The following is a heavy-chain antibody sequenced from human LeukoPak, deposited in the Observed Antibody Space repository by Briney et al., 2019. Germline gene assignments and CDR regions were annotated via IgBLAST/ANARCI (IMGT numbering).Heavy chain of an antibody. Sequence: PGGSLRLSCAASGFTFSSYAMHWVRQAPGKGLEWVAVISYDGSNKYYADSVKGRFTISRDNSKNTLYLQMNSLRAEDTAVYYCARDPRVYYYYGMDVWGQGTTVTVSS. V-gene: IGHV3-30-3*01. CDR2: ISYDGSNK. J-gene: IGHJ6*02. CDR1: GFTFSSYA. CDR3: ARDPRVYYYYGMDV.